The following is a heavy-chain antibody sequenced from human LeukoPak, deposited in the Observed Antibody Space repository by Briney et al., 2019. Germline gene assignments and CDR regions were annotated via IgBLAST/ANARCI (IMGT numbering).Heavy chain of an antibody. CDR2: IYYSGST. V-gene: IGHV4-59*01. J-gene: IGHJ4*02. CDR3: ARGQGRFDYDSSGYYITDLDY. D-gene: IGHD3-22*01. Sequence: PSETLSLTCTVSGDSIRSYYWNWIRQPPGKGLEWIGYIYYSGSTNYNPSLKSRVTMSVDTSKNQFSLKLSSVTAADTAVYYCARGQGRFDYDSSGYYITDLDYWGQGTLVTVSS. CDR1: GDSIRSYY.